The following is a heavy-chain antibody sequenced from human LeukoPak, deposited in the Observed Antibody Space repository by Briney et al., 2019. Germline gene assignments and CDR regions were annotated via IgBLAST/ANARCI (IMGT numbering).Heavy chain of an antibody. CDR1: GFTFSSYW. Sequence: GGSLRLSCAASGFTFSSYWMHWVRQAPGKGLVWVSRINTDGSRATYADSVKGRFTISRDNAKNTLYLQMNSLRAEDTAVYYCARDQDDYGGNSPLGYWGQGTLVTVSS. CDR2: INTDGSRA. V-gene: IGHV3-74*01. D-gene: IGHD4-23*01. J-gene: IGHJ4*02. CDR3: ARDQDDYGGNSPLGY.